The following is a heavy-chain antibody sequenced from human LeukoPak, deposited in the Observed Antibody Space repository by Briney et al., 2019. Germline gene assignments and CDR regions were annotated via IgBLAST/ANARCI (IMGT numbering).Heavy chain of an antibody. J-gene: IGHJ4*02. CDR2: ISGSGGST. CDR1: RFTFSSYA. V-gene: IGHV3-23*01. Sequence: PEGSLRLSCAASRFTFSSYAMSWVRQAPGKGLEWVSAISGSGGSTYYADSVKGRFTISRDNSKNTLYLQMNSLRAEDTAVYYCAKAARLLWFGEFTSPYWGQGTLVTVSS. D-gene: IGHD3-10*01. CDR3: AKAARLLWFGEFTSPY.